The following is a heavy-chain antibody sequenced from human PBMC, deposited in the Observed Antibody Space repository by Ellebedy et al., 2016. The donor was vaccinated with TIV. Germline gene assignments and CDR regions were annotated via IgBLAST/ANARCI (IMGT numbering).Heavy chain of an antibody. J-gene: IGHJ6*03. CDR3: ARDDKGPSHYYYYYYMDV. V-gene: IGHV1-69*13. CDR1: GGTFSSYA. CDR2: IIPIFGTA. Sequence: SVKVSCXASGGTFSSYAISWVRQAPGQGLEWMGGIIPIFGTANYAQKFQGRVTITADESTSTAYMELSSLRSEDTAVYYCARDDKGPSHYYYYYYMDVWGKGTTVTVSS.